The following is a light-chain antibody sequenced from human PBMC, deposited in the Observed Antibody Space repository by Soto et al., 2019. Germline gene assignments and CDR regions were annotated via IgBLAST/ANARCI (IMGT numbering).Light chain of an antibody. CDR3: QQSYSTPLT. CDR1: QSISSY. V-gene: IGKV1-39*01. Sequence: DIQMTQSPSSLSASVGDRVTITCRASQSISSYLNWYQQKPGKAPKLLIYAASSLQSGVPSRFSGSGSGTDFTLTISSPQPEDFATYYCQQSYSTPLTFGGGTKVDI. J-gene: IGKJ4*01. CDR2: AAS.